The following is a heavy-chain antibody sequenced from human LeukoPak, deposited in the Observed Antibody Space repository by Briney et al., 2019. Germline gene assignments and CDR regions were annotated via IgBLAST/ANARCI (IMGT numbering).Heavy chain of an antibody. CDR3: ARQTGTTHYFDY. D-gene: IGHD1-1*01. CDR2: ISNDGGNK. Sequence: GGSLRLSCAASGFTFNNYPMHWVRQAPGKGLEWVAVISNDGGNKYYADSVMGRFTISGDNSKSTLYLQMNSLRAEDTAVYYCARQTGTTHYFDYWGQGTLVTVSS. CDR1: GFTFNNYP. J-gene: IGHJ4*02. V-gene: IGHV3-30*04.